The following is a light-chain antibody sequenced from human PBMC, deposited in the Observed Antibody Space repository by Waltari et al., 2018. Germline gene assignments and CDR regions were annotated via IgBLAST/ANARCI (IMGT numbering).Light chain of an antibody. Sequence: QSALTQPASVSGSPGQSITIPCTGTSSHVGAYNYVSWYQQNPGQAPKLIIFDVSNRPSGVSKRFSGSKSGNTASLTISGRQAEDEADYYCSSYISSSTLELFGGGTSLTVL. J-gene: IGLJ2*01. CDR2: DVS. V-gene: IGLV2-14*03. CDR3: SSYISSSTLEL. CDR1: SSHVGAYNY.